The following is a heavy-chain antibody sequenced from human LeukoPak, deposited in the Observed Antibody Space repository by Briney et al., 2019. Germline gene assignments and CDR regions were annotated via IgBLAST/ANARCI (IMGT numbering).Heavy chain of an antibody. D-gene: IGHD3-10*01. V-gene: IGHV3-48*04. J-gene: IGHJ5*02. CDR2: ISSTGGTI. CDR3: AREVGVGLDWFDP. Sequence: GGSLRLSCAASGFTFSSNSMNWVRQAPGKGLEWVSYISSTGGTIYYADSMKGRFTISRDNAKNSLYLQMNSLRVEDTAVYYCAREVGVGLDWFDPWGQGTLLTVSS. CDR1: GFTFSSNS.